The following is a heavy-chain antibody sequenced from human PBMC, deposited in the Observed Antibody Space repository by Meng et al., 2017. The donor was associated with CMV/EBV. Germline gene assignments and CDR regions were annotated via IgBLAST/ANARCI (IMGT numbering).Heavy chain of an antibody. CDR1: GYSFTIYW. CDR3: TRSFRFGHSSPTGYYYYGMDV. V-gene: IGHV5-51*01. CDR2: IYPGDSDT. D-gene: IGHD6-13*01. J-gene: IGHJ6*02. Sequence: GGSLRLSCKGSGYSFTIYWIGWVRQMPGKGLEWMGIIYPGDSDTRYSPSFQGQVTISADKSISTAYLQWSSLKASDTAMYYCTRSFRFGHSSPTGYYYYGMDVWGQGTTVTVSS.